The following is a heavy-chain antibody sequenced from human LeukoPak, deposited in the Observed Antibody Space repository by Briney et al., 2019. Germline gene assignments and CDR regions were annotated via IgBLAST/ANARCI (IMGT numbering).Heavy chain of an antibody. CDR2: MNPNSGNT. CDR3: ARAMSMKSYGPGI. J-gene: IGHJ4*02. Sequence: ASAKVSCKASGYTFTSYDINWVRQATGQGLEWMGWMNPNSGNTGYAQKFQGRVTMTRNTSISTASMELSSLRSEDTAVYYCARAMSMKSYGPGIWGQGTLVTVSS. V-gene: IGHV1-8*01. D-gene: IGHD3-10*01. CDR1: GYTFTSYD.